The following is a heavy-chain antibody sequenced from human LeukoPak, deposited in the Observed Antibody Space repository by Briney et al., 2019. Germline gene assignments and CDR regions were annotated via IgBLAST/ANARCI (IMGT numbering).Heavy chain of an antibody. CDR2: IYTTGDT. Sequence: SETLSLTCTVSGVSKSSYYWSWIRQPPGKGLEWIGSIYTTGDTRYNPSLKSRVTISVDTSKNQFSLKLSSVTAADTAVYYCARATPVGGVRFDYWGQGTLVTVSS. CDR3: ARATPVGGVRFDY. D-gene: IGHD3-16*01. J-gene: IGHJ4*02. CDR1: GVSKSSYY. V-gene: IGHV4-4*09.